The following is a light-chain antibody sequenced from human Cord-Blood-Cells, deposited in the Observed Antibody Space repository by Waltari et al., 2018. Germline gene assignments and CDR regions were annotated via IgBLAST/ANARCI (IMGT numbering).Light chain of an antibody. CDR3: QQSYSTPYT. V-gene: IGKV1-39*01. CDR2: AAS. Sequence: DIQMTQSPSSPSAAVGDRVTITCRASQSIRSYLNWYQQKPGKAPKLLIYAASSLQSGVPSRFSGSGSGTDFTLTISSLQPEDFATYYCQQSYSTPYTFGQGTKLEIK. CDR1: QSIRSY. J-gene: IGKJ2*01.